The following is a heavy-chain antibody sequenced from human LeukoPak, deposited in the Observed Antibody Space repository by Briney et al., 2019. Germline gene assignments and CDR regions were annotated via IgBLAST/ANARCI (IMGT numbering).Heavy chain of an antibody. V-gene: IGHV3-30-3*01. CDR1: GFTFSSYA. D-gene: IGHD2-2*03. CDR2: ISYDGSNK. J-gene: IGHJ4*02. Sequence: GRSLRLSCAASGFTFSSYAMHWVRQAPGKGLHWVAVISYDGSNKYYADSVKGRFTISRDNSTNTLYLQLNSLRPEDTALYYCARDGYCSSTGCSAYFFDSWGQGTLVTVSS. CDR3: ARDGYCSSTGCSAYFFDS.